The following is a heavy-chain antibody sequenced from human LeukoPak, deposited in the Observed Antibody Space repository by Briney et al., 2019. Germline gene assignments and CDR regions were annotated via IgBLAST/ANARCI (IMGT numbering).Heavy chain of an antibody. CDR1: GGSFSGHY. Sequence: PSETLSLTCAVYGGSFSGHYWSWIRQPPGKGLEWIGEINHSGSTNYNPSLKSRVTISVDTSKNQFSLKLSSVTAADTAVYYCARGPGDYDILAAYWGQGTLVTVSS. J-gene: IGHJ4*02. D-gene: IGHD3-9*01. CDR3: ARGPGDYDILAAY. CDR2: INHSGST. V-gene: IGHV4-34*01.